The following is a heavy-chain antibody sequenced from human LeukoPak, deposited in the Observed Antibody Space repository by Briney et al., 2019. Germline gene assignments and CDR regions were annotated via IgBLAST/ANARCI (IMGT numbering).Heavy chain of an antibody. CDR2: INHSGST. CDR1: GGSFSGYY. J-gene: IGHJ2*01. CDR3: ARLKDFTGKEYYFFDL. V-gene: IGHV4-34*01. Sequence: SETLSLTCAVYGGSFSGYYWSWVRQPPGKGLEWIGEINHSGSTNYNPSLKSRVTISVDTSKNQFSLKLSSVTAADTAVYFCARLKDFTGKEYYFFDLWGRGTLVTVSS. D-gene: IGHD2/OR15-2a*01.